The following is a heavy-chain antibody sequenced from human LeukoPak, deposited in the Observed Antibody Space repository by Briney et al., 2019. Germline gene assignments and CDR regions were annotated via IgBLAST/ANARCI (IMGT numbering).Heavy chain of an antibody. J-gene: IGHJ5*02. D-gene: IGHD2-2*01. V-gene: IGHV3-23*01. CDR3: AKVRAVYCSSPACYYYAA. CDR1: GFTFSSYA. CDR2: FIPSGGRT. Sequence: AGGSLRLPCGASGFTFSSYAIIWLPQTPVRSLQWVSVFIPSGGRTIYADSAEGRFTISRDNSNDTVYLQLSSLRAEDSALYYCAKVRAVYCSSPACYYYAAWGPGTPVTVSS.